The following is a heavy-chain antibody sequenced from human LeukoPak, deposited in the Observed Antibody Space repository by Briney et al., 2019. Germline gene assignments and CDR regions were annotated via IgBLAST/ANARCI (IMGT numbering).Heavy chain of an antibody. CDR3: ARDKAVNAAD. CDR2: IYSGGTT. D-gene: IGHD4-17*01. J-gene: IGHJ4*02. Sequence: GGSLRLSCAASGFTFSSNYMSCVRQAPGKGLEWVSVIYSGGTTYYADSVKGRFTISRDNSKNTLYLQMNSLRAEDTAVYYCARDKAVNAADWGQGTLVTVSS. CDR1: GFTFSSNY. V-gene: IGHV3-53*01.